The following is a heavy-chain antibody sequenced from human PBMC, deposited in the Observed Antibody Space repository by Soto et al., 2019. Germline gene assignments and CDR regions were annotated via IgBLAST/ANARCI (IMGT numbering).Heavy chain of an antibody. CDR1: GFTFSKYA. CDR2: IVGSGDSI. Sequence: EVQLVESGGGLVQPGGSLRLSCAASGFTFSKYAMIWVRQAPGKGQEWVSGIVGSGDSIYYADSVKGRFTISRDNSKNMLYLQMNSLRAEDTALYYCAKDAVYGDGLWLVANWGQGTVVTVSS. D-gene: IGHD2-21*02. CDR3: AKDAVYGDGLWLVAN. J-gene: IGHJ4*02. V-gene: IGHV3-23*04.